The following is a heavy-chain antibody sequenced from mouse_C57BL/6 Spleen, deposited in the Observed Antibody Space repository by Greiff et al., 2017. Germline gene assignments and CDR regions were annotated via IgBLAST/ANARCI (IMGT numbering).Heavy chain of an antibody. D-gene: IGHD2-1*01. CDR3: ARGAIYYGNRPYAMDY. V-gene: IGHV5-17*01. CDR2: ISSGSSTI. Sequence: EVQGVESGGGLVKPGGSLKLSCAASGFTFSDYGMHWVRQAPEKGLEWVAYISSGSSTIYYADTVKGRFTISRDNAKNTLFLQMTSLRSEDSAMYYCARGAIYYGNRPYAMDYWGQGTSVTVSS. J-gene: IGHJ4*01. CDR1: GFTFSDYG.